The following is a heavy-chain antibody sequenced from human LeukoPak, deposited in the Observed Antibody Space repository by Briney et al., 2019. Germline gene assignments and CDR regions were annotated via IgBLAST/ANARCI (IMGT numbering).Heavy chain of an antibody. D-gene: IGHD5-12*01. J-gene: IGHJ4*02. V-gene: IGHV4-31*03. CDR3: ARDQYGSGGYVL. CDR1: GGSVSSGGYY. CDR2: IYYSGST. Sequence: PSQTLSLTCTVSGGSVSSGGYYWSWIRQHPGKGLEWIGYIYYSGSTYYNPSLKSRVTISVDTSKNQFSLKLSSVTAADTAVYYCARDQYGSGGYVLWGQGTLVTVSS.